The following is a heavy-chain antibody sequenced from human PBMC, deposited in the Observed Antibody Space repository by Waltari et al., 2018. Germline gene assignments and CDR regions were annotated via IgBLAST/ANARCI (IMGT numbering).Heavy chain of an antibody. CDR3: ARLIAAAGYFDY. J-gene: IGHJ4*02. V-gene: IGHV2-5*01. Sequence: QITLKESGPTLVKPTQTLTLTCTFSGFSLSTSGVGVGWIRQPPGKALEWLALIYWNDDKRYSPSLKSRLTITKDTTKNQVVLTMTNMDPVDTATYYCARLIAAAGYFDYWGQGTLVTVSS. D-gene: IGHD6-13*01. CDR2: IYWNDDK. CDR1: GFSLSTSGVG.